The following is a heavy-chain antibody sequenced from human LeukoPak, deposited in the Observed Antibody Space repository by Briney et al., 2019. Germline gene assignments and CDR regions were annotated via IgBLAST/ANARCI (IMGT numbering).Heavy chain of an antibody. J-gene: IGHJ4*02. CDR2: ISYDGSNK. D-gene: IGHD6-6*01. V-gene: IGHV3-30*18. CDR1: GFTFSSYG. Sequence: PGRSLRLSCAASGFTFSSYGMHWVRQAPGKGLEWVAVISYDGSNKYYADSVKGRFTISRDNSKNTLYLQMNSLRAEDTAVYYCAKGRAEYSSSYFDYWGQGTLVTVSS. CDR3: AKGRAEYSSSYFDY.